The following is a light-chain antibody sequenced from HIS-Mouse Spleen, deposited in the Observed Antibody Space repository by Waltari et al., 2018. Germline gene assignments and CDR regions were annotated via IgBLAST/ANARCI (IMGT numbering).Light chain of an antibody. Sequence: SYELTQPSSVSVSPGQTARITCSGDVLAKKYARWFQQKPGQAPVLVIYKDSERASGIPGRFAGYSSGTTVTLTISGAQVEDEADYYCYSAADNNLGVFGGWTKLTVL. CDR2: KDS. J-gene: IGLJ3*02. CDR1: VLAKKY. CDR3: YSAADNNLGV. V-gene: IGLV3-27*01.